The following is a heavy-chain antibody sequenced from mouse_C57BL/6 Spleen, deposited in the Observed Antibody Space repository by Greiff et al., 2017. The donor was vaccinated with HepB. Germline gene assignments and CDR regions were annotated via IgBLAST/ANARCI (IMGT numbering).Heavy chain of an antibody. J-gene: IGHJ2*01. CDR1: GFTFSSYA. CDR2: ISSGGDYI. CDR3: TREATASYFDY. D-gene: IGHD1-2*01. Sequence: EVMLVESGEGLVKPGGSLKLSCAASGFTFSSYAMSWVRQTPEKRLEWVAYISSGGDYIYYADTVKGRFTISRDNARNTLYLQMSSLKSEDTAMYYCTREATASYFDYWGQGTTLTVSS. V-gene: IGHV5-9-1*02.